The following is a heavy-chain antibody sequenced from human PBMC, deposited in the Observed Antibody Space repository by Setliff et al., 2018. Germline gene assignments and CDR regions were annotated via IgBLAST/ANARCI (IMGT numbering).Heavy chain of an antibody. CDR1: GGTFSSYG. CDR3: VRDRAAIVVGPPTAAFDI. V-gene: IGHV1-18*01. CDR2: ISGYNGYT. J-gene: IGHJ3*02. Sequence: AASVKVSCKASGGTFSSYGISWVRQAPGQGLEWMGWISGYNGYTVYAQKLQGRVTLTTDTSTGAAYMEVRSLRSDDTAQYYCVRDRAAIVVGPPTAAFDIWGQGTMVTVSS. D-gene: IGHD2-2*01.